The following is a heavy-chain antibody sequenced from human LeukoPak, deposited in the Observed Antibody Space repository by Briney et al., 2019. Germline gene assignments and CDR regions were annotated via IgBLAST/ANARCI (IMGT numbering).Heavy chain of an antibody. V-gene: IGHV3-53*01. CDR1: GLTCSHNY. J-gene: IGHJ5*02. D-gene: IGHD4-17*01. Sequence: PGGSLRLSCAASGLTCSHNYVSWVRQAPGKGLEWVSAIHTSGDTCYADSVKGRFTISRDTSKITLYLQINSLRVEDTAVYYCIVFGDSNHWGQGTLVTVSS. CDR2: IHTSGDT. CDR3: IVFGDSNH.